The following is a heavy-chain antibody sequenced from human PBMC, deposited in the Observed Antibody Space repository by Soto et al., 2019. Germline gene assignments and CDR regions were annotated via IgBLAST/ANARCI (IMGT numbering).Heavy chain of an antibody. D-gene: IGHD3-10*01. CDR3: ARGNYYGSGSYPGLYYYGMDV. J-gene: IGHJ6*02. Sequence: SETLSLTCTVSGGSISSYYWSWIRQPPGKGLEWIGYIYYSGSTNYNPSLKSRVTISVDTSKNQFSLKLSSVTAADTAVYYCARGNYYGSGSYPGLYYYGMDVWGQGTTVTVYS. CDR2: IYYSGST. V-gene: IGHV4-59*01. CDR1: GGSISSYY.